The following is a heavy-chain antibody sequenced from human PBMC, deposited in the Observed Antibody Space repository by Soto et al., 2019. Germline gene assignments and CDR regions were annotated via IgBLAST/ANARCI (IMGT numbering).Heavy chain of an antibody. D-gene: IGHD3-3*01. CDR3: ACFSG. J-gene: IGHJ4*02. CDR1: GFTFNNYA. V-gene: IGHV3-30*04. CDR2: ISFDGSHK. Sequence: PGGSLRLSCAASGFTFNNYAMHWVRQPPGKGLEWVAVISFDGSHKDFADSVKGRFSISRDNSKNTLYLQMDSLRAEDTAVYHCACFSGWGQGTLVTVSS.